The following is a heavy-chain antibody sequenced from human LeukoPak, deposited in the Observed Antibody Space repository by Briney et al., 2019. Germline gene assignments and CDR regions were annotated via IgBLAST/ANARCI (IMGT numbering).Heavy chain of an antibody. CDR1: GFTFSSYW. V-gene: IGHV3-74*01. Sequence: GGSLRLSCAASGFTFSSYWMHWVRQAPGKGLVWVSRINSDGSSTSYADSVKGRFTISRDNAKNTLYLQMNSLRAEDTAVYYCARASGRAATDYWGQGALVTVSS. D-gene: IGHD6-13*01. J-gene: IGHJ4*02. CDR3: ARASGRAATDY. CDR2: INSDGSST.